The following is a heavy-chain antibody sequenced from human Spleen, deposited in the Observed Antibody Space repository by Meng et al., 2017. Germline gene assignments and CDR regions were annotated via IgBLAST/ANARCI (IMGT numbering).Heavy chain of an antibody. CDR1: GFTFSDYY. D-gene: IGHD3-10*01. CDR3: ARDGSGSYYKY. CDR2: ISSLDTVI. Sequence: GESLKISCAASGFTFSDYYMSWIRQAPGKGLECVSYISSLDTVIYYADSVKGRFTISRDNAKNSLFLQMNRLRADDTAVYYCARDGSGSYYKYWGQGTLVTVSS. V-gene: IGHV3-11*04. J-gene: IGHJ4*02.